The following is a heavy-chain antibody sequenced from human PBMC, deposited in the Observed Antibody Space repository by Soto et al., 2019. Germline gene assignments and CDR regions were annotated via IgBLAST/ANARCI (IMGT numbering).Heavy chain of an antibody. CDR3: ARAQMATTGPYFDF. D-gene: IGHD1-1*01. CDR2: IHDSGSS. CDR1: GGSISSGGYY. Sequence: PSETLSLTCTVSGGSISSGGYYWTWIRLHPVRGLEWIGCIHDSGSSFYLPSLKSRVTILLETSKNQFSLNLRSVTAADTAVYYCARAQMATTGPYFDFWGHGTLVTVSS. J-gene: IGHJ4*01. V-gene: IGHV4-31*03.